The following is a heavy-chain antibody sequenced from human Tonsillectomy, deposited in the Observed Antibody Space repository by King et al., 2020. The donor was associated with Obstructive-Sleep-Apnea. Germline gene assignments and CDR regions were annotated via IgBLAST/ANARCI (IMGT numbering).Heavy chain of an antibody. CDR3: ARGSTTRFYDYYFGMDV. CDR2: IHPDDSDT. J-gene: IGHJ6*02. D-gene: IGHD1-14*01. CDR1: GYTFTTHW. Sequence: VQLVESGAEVKKPGESLKISCQGSGYTFTTHWIAWVRQRPGKGLECMGIIHPDDSDTGYSPSFQGQVTISADKSINTAYLQWNSLKASDTAMYYCARGSTTRFYDYYFGMDVWGPGTTVAVSS. V-gene: IGHV5-51*01.